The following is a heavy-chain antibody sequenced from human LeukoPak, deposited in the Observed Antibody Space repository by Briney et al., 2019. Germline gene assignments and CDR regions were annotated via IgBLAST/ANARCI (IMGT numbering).Heavy chain of an antibody. CDR1: GGSISSGDYY. Sequence: SETLSLTCTVSGGSISSGDYYRSWIRQPPGKGLEWIGYIYYSGSTYYNPSLKSRVTISVDTSKNQFSLKLSSVTAADTAVYYCVGGASVWGSYRFVYFDYWGQGTLVTVSS. D-gene: IGHD3-16*02. CDR2: IYYSGST. J-gene: IGHJ4*02. V-gene: IGHV4-30-4*01. CDR3: VGGASVWGSYRFVYFDY.